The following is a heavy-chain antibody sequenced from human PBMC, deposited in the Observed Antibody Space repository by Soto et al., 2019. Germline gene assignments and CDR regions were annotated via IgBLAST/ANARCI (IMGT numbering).Heavy chain of an antibody. CDR2: ISSSSSYI. V-gene: IGHV3-21*01. Sequence: EVQLVESGGGLVKPGGSLRLSCAASGFTFSSYSMNWVRQAPGKGLEWVSSISSSSSYIYYADSVKGRFTISRDNAKNSLYLQRNSLRAEDTAVYYCGSRTEYCSGGSCYFHAFDIWGQGTMVTVSS. CDR1: GFTFSSYS. J-gene: IGHJ3*02. D-gene: IGHD2-15*01. CDR3: GSRTEYCSGGSCYFHAFDI.